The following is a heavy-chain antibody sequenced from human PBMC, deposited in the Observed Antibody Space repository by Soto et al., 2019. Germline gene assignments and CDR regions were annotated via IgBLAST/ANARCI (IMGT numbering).Heavy chain of an antibody. CDR3: ARDRQRGYCTGGSCYSYFDY. CDR1: GVSFSGYY. CDR2: VDQSGST. J-gene: IGHJ4*02. D-gene: IGHD2-15*01. V-gene: IGHV4-34*01. Sequence: QVQLQQWGAGLLKPSETLSLTCAIYGVSFSGYYWSWIRQPPGMGLEWIGEVDQSGSTNYNPSLKSRVTISGDTSKNQFSLKLNSVTAADTAVYYCARDRQRGYCTGGSCYSYFDYWGQGALVIVSS.